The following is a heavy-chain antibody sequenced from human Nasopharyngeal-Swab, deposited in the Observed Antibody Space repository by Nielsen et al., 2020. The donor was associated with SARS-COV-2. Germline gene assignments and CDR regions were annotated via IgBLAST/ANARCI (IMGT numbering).Heavy chain of an antibody. CDR2: IIPIFGTA. CDR3: ARATDLYYYYGMDV. CDR1: GYTFTSYD. V-gene: IGHV1-69*13. Sequence: SVKVSCKASGYTFTSYDINWVRQAPGQGLEWMGGIIPIFGTANYAQKFQGRVTITADESTSTAYMELSSLRSEDTAVYYCARATDLYYYYGMDVWGQGTTVTVSS. D-gene: IGHD2-21*02. J-gene: IGHJ6*02.